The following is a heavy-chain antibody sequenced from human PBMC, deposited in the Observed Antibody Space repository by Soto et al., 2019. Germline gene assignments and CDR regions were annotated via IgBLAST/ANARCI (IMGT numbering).Heavy chain of an antibody. J-gene: IGHJ6*02. CDR1: GYSFTSYW. D-gene: IGHD4-17*01. Sequence: GESLKISCKGSGYSFTSYWISWVRKMHGKGLEWMGRIDPSDSYTNYSPSFQGHVTISADKSISTAYLQWSSLKASDTAMYYCARDLTTVVTGYYYGMDVWGQGTTGTVSS. V-gene: IGHV5-10-1*01. CDR3: ARDLTTVVTGYYYGMDV. CDR2: IDPSDSYT.